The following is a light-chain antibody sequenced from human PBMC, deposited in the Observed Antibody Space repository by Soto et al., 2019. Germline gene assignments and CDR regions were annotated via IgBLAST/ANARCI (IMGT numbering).Light chain of an antibody. CDR3: QQCNNWPLT. CDR1: QSVSNN. J-gene: IGKJ1*01. CDR2: GAS. Sequence: EIVMTQSPATLSVSPGERVTLSCRASQSVSNNLAWFQQKPGQAPRLLIYGASTRATGIPARFSGSGSGTEFTLTISSLQTEDFAVYYCQQCNNWPLTFGQGTKVELK. V-gene: IGKV3-15*01.